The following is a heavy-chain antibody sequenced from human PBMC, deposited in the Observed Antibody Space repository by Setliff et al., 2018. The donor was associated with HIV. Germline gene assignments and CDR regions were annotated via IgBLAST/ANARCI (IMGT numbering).Heavy chain of an antibody. CDR2: ISATTGDT. CDR3: ARFEVTTVTTRDY. D-gene: IGHD4-17*01. CDR1: GFTFSTYA. V-gene: IGHV3-23*01. Sequence: GGSLRLSCAASGFTFSTYAMSWVRQAPGRGLEWVSAISATTGDTYYADSVKGRFTISVDTSKNQFSLKLRSVTAADTAVYYCARFEVTTVTTRDYWGQGTLVTVSS. J-gene: IGHJ4*02.